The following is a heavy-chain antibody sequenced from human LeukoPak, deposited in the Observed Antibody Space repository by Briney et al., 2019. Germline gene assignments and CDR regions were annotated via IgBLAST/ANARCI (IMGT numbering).Heavy chain of an antibody. J-gene: IGHJ4*02. CDR2: IIPIFCTA. Sequence: SVNVSCKASGGTFSSYAISWVRQAPGKGLEWMGGIIPIFCTAHYAQKFQGRVTITADESTSTAYMELSSLRSEDTAVFDCAGGEDTAMVAAFDYWGQGTLVTVSS. D-gene: IGHD5-18*01. CDR1: GGTFSSYA. V-gene: IGHV1-69*13. CDR3: AGGEDTAMVAAFDY.